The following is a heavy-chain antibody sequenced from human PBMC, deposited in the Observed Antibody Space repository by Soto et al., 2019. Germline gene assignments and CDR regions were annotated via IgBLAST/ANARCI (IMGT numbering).Heavy chain of an antibody. J-gene: IGHJ6*02. CDR2: TSSSSSYI. Sequence: GALRLSCAASVFTFSSYSMNWVRQAPGKGLEWVSSTSSSSSYIYYADSVKGRFTISRDNAKNSLYLQMNSLRAEDTAVYYCARVLRFLEWLPPYYYGMDVWGQGTTVTVSS. CDR3: ARVLRFLEWLPPYYYGMDV. D-gene: IGHD3-3*01. V-gene: IGHV3-21*01. CDR1: VFTFSSYS.